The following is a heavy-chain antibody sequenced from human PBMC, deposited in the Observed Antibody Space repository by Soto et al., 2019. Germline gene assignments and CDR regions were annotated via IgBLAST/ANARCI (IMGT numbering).Heavy chain of an antibody. CDR2: ISSSGSTI. CDR1: GFTFSDYY. Sequence: PGGSLRLSCAASGFTFSDYYMSWIRQAPGKGLEWVSYISSSGSTIYYADSVKGRFTISRDNAKNSLYLQMNSLRAEDTAVYYCARGDCSGGSCYSEVGLNYYYGMDVWGQGTTVTVSS. D-gene: IGHD2-15*01. V-gene: IGHV3-11*01. CDR3: ARGDCSGGSCYSEVGLNYYYGMDV. J-gene: IGHJ6*02.